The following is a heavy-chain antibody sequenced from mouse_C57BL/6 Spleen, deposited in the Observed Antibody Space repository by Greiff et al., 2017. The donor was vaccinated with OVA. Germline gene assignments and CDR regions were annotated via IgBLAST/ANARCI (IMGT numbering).Heavy chain of an antibody. CDR1: GFTFSSYA. CDR3: TRAYGSSFYYAMDY. Sequence: EVKVVESGEGLVKPGGSLKLSCAASGFTFSSYAMSWVRQTPEKRLEWVAYISSGGDYIYYADTVKGRFTISRDNARNTLYLQMSSLKSEDTAMYYCTRAYGSSFYYAMDYWGQGTSVTVSS. CDR2: ISSGGDYI. V-gene: IGHV5-9-1*02. J-gene: IGHJ4*01. D-gene: IGHD1-1*01.